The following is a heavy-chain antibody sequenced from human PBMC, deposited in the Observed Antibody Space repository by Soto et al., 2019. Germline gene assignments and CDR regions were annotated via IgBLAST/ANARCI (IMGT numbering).Heavy chain of an antibody. Sequence: GASVKVSCKASGYTFTSYVISWVRQAPGQGLEWMGWISAYNGNTNYAQKLQGRVTMTTDTSTSTAYMELRSLRSDDTAVYYCARQNYDYVWGSKYYWGQGTLVTVSS. CDR1: GYTFTSYV. CDR2: ISAYNGNT. V-gene: IGHV1-18*01. J-gene: IGHJ4*02. D-gene: IGHD3-16*01. CDR3: ARQNYDYVWGSKYY.